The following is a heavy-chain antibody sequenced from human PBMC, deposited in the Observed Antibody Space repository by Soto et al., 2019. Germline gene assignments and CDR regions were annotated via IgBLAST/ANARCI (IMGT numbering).Heavy chain of an antibody. CDR1: GYTFTSYG. CDR3: ARDSRYCRSTSCYGPPQFDY. J-gene: IGHJ4*02. V-gene: IGHV1-18*01. Sequence: QVQLVQSGAEVKKPGASVKVSCKASGYTFTSYGISWVRQAPGQGLEWMGWISAYNGNTNYAQKLQGRVTMTTDTSTSTAYMELRSLRSDDTAVYYCARDSRYCRSTSCYGPPQFDYWGQGTLVTVSS. CDR2: ISAYNGNT. D-gene: IGHD2-2*01.